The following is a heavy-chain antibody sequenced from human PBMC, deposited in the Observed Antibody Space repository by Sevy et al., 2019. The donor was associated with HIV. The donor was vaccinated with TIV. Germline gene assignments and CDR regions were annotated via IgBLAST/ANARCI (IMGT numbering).Heavy chain of an antibody. V-gene: IGHV3-21*01. J-gene: IGHJ6*02. CDR1: GFTFSSYS. CDR2: ISSSSSYI. CDR3: ARDLSYYDFWSGHYGMDV. Sequence: GGSLRLSCAASGFTFSSYSVNWVRQAPGKGLEWVSSISSSSSYIYYADSVKGRFTISRDNAKNSLYLQMNSLRAEDTAVYYCARDLSYYDFWSGHYGMDVWGQGTTVTVSS. D-gene: IGHD3-3*01.